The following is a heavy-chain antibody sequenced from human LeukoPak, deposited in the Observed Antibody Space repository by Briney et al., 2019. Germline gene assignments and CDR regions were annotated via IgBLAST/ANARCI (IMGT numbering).Heavy chain of an antibody. D-gene: IGHD3/OR15-3a*01. CDR3: ARVHGLGRQGQNWFDP. J-gene: IGHJ5*02. V-gene: IGHV4-38-2*02. Sequence: ASETLSLTCTVSGYSISSGYYWGWIRQPPGKGLEWIGNIYHSEVTYHNPSLKSRVTISVDTSKNQFSLKMSSVTAADTAVYYCARVHGLGRQGQNWFDPWGQGTLVTVSS. CDR2: IYHSEVT. CDR1: GYSISSGYY.